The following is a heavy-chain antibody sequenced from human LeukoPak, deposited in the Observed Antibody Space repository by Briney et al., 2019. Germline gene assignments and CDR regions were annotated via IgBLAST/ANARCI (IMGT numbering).Heavy chain of an antibody. Sequence: GESLKISCKGSGYSFTNYWIAWVRQMPGKGLEWMGIIYPGDSDTRYSPSFQGQVTISADKSISTAYLQWSSLKASDTAMYYCARNSGYSYGCFDYWGQGTLVTVSS. CDR1: GYSFTNYW. D-gene: IGHD5-18*01. CDR2: IYPGDSDT. J-gene: IGHJ4*02. V-gene: IGHV5-51*01. CDR3: ARNSGYSYGCFDY.